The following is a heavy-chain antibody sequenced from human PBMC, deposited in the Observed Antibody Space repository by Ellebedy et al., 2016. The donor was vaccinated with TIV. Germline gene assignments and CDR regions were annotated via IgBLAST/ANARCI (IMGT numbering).Heavy chain of an antibody. CDR1: GYTFTSYY. CDR2: INPSGGST. J-gene: IGHJ3*02. D-gene: IGHD6-19*01. CDR3: ARARLAVRRDAFDI. Sequence: ASVKVSCKASGYTFTSYYLHWVRQAPGQGLEWMGIINPSGGSTSYAQKLQGRVTMTTDTSTSTAYMELRSLRSDDTAVYYCARARLAVRRDAFDIWGQGTMVTVSS. V-gene: IGHV1-46*01.